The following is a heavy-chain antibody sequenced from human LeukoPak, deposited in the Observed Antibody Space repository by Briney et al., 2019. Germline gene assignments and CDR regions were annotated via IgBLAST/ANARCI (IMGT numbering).Heavy chain of an antibody. CDR1: GYTFTGYY. CDR3: ARGDWAPEY. CDR2: MNQNSGNT. Sequence: ASVKVSCKASGYTFTGYYMHWVRQAPGQGLEWMGWMNQNSGNTGYAQKFQGRVTMARNTSISTAYMELSSLRSEDTAVYYCARGDWAPEYWGQGTLVTVSS. V-gene: IGHV1-8*02. D-gene: IGHD3-9*01. J-gene: IGHJ4*02.